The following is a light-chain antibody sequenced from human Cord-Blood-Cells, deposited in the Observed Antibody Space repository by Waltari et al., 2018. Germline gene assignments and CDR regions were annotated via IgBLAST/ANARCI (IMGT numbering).Light chain of an antibody. CDR3: QQSYSTSLYT. CDR2: AAS. J-gene: IGKJ2*01. Sequence: DIQMTQSPSSLSASVGDRVTITCRASQSISSYLNWYQQKPGKAPNLLIYAASSLQSGVPSRCSGSGSGTDFTLTISSLQPEDFATYYCQQSYSTSLYTFGQGTKLEIK. V-gene: IGKV1-39*01. CDR1: QSISSY.